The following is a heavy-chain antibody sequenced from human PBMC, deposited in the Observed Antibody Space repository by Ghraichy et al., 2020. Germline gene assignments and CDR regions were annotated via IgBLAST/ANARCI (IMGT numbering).Heavy chain of an antibody. CDR3: SRDRGGIQGYFDY. J-gene: IGHJ4*02. Sequence: GSLRLSCTVSGGSISSYYWSWIRQPPGKGLEWIGYIYYSGSTTYNPSPKSRVTTSVDTSKNQFSLMQSAVTAADTAVYYWSRDRGGIQGYFDYRGQGTLFTVSS. CDR1: GGSISSYY. CDR2: IYYSGST. D-gene: IGHD5-18*01. V-gene: IGHV4-59*01.